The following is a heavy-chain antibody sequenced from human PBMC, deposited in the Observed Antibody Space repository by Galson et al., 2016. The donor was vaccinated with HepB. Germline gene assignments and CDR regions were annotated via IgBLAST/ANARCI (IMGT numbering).Heavy chain of an antibody. CDR2: IFHTGST. Sequence: ETLSLTCAVSGGSISSSNWWSWVRQPPGKGLEWFGEIFHTGSTNYNPSFKSRVTISVDKSKNQLSLKLTSVTAEDTAVYYCAKVPLGERKVTFGAVRRKKGITFFDHWGQGTLVTVSS. V-gene: IGHV4-4*02. CDR1: GGSISSSNW. CDR3: AKVPLGERKVTFGAVRRKKGITFFDH. J-gene: IGHJ4*02. D-gene: IGHD3-16*01.